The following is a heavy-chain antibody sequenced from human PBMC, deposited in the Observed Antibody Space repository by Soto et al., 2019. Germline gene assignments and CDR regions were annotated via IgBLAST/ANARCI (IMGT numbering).Heavy chain of an antibody. CDR1: GYTFTTYD. V-gene: IGHV1-18*01. J-gene: IGHJ6*02. CDR2: ISTYNGNT. D-gene: IGHD2-8*01. Sequence: ASVKVSCKASGYTFTTYDISWVRQAPGQGLEWMGRISTYNGNTNYPQSHQGRLTITTDTSTTTANMKKRSLKSNDTTKNYRARDPYHVLMVNAPNLYGMDVWSQGTTVTVSS. CDR3: ARDPYHVLMVNAPNLYGMDV.